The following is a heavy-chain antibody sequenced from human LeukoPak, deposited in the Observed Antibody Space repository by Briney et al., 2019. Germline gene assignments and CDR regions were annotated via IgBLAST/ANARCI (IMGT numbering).Heavy chain of an antibody. D-gene: IGHD6-19*01. J-gene: IGHJ4*02. CDR3: ASSHLYSSGWYGGYFDS. CDR2: INHSGST. V-gene: IGHV4-34*01. CDR1: GGSFSGYY. Sequence: SETLSLTCAVYGGSFSGYYWSWIRQPPGKGLEWIGEINHSGSTNYNPSLKSRVTISVDPSKNQFSLNLSSVIAADTAVYYCASSHLYSSGWYGGYFDSWGQGTLVTVSS.